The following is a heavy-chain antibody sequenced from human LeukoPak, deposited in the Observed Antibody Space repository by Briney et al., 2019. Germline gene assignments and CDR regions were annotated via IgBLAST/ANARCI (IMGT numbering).Heavy chain of an antibody. CDR2: IQYDGSDE. CDR3: APAPRGHYYFDY. V-gene: IGHV3-30*02. Sequence: GESLRLSCAASGFTFSSYGMHWVRHAPGKAVEWVAFIQYDGSDEYYADSVKGRFNISRDNSKNTLYLQMNSLRPEDTAVYYCAPAPRGHYYFDYWGQGTLVTVPS. CDR1: GFTFSSYG. J-gene: IGHJ4*02.